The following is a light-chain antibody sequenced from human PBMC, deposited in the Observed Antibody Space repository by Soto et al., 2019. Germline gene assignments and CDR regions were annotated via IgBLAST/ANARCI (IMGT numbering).Light chain of an antibody. CDR3: QSYDNNLSGCV. V-gene: IGLV1-40*01. Sequence: QSVLTQPPSVSGAPGQRVTISCTGSSSNIGAGYDVHWYQQLPGTAPKLLIFDNNARPSGVPDRFSGSKSGTSASLAITGLQADDEADYYCQSYDNNLSGCVFGSGTKVTVL. CDR1: SSNIGAGYD. J-gene: IGLJ1*01. CDR2: DNN.